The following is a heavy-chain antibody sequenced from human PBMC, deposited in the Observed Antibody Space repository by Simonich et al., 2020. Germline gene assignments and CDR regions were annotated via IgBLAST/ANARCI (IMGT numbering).Heavy chain of an antibody. CDR1: GYTFTGYY. V-gene: IGHV1-2*06. CDR3: ARVPGIYYYYGMDV. CDR2: INPNSGAT. Sequence: GAEVKKPGASAKVSCKASGYTFTGYYMHCVRHAPGQRLEWMGRINPNSGATNYAQKFQGRVTMTSETSISTAYMELSGRRSDDTAGYYCARVPGIYYYYGMDVWGQGTTVTVSS. J-gene: IGHJ6*02. D-gene: IGHD3-10*01.